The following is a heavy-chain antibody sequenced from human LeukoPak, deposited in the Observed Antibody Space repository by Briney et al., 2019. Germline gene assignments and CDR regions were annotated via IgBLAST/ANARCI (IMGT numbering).Heavy chain of an antibody. CDR3: ARDREGVFDY. CDR2: IYSGGST. J-gene: IGHJ4*02. CDR1: GVTVSSNY. D-gene: IGHD1-26*01. V-gene: IGHV3-53*01. Sequence: GGSLRLSCAASGVTVSSNYMSWVRQAPGKGLEWVSVIYSGGSTYYADSVKGRFTISRDNSKNTLYLQMNSLRAEDTAVYYCARDREGVFDYWGQGTLVTVSS.